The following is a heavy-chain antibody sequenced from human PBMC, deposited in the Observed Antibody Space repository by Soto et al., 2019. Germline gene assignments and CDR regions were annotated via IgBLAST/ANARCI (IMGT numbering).Heavy chain of an antibody. D-gene: IGHD3-22*01. CDR3: ARGGRVLNYYDSSGYYPADAFDI. CDR1: GFTFSSYW. Sequence: GGSLRLSCAASGFTFSSYWMHWVRQAPGKGLVWVSRINSDGSSTSYADSVKGRFTISRDNAKNTMYLQMNSLRAEDTAVDYCARGGRVLNYYDSSGYYPADAFDIWGQGTMVTVSS. CDR2: INSDGSST. V-gene: IGHV3-74*01. J-gene: IGHJ3*02.